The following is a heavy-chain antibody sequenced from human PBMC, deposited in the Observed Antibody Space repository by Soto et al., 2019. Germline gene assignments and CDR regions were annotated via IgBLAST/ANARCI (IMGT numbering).Heavy chain of an antibody. Sequence: QVQLVQSGAEVKKPGSSVKVSCKASGGTFSSYAISWVRQAPGQGLEWMGGIIPIFGTANYAQKFQGRVTITADDSTSTAYMELSSLGSEDTAGYYCARRVDTVLFNYYYYGMDVWGQGTTVTVSS. V-gene: IGHV1-69*01. J-gene: IGHJ6*02. CDR3: ARRVDTVLFNYYYYGMDV. CDR2: IIPIFGTA. CDR1: GGTFSSYA. D-gene: IGHD5-18*01.